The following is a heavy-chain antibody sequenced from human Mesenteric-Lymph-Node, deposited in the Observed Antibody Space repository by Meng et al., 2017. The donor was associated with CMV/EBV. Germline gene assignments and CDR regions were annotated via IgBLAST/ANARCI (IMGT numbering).Heavy chain of an antibody. CDR3: AKGYCSSTSCYTAYYYYGMDV. CDR1: GFNFATYN. Sequence: GESLKISCAASGFNFATYNIHWVRQAPGKGLEWVTIIKNDGGDNEKYYADSVKGRFTISGDNSKNTVYLQMNSLKPEDTAVYYCAKGYCSSTSCYTAYYYYGMDVWGQGTTVTVSS. V-gene: IGHV3-30*02. CDR2: IKNDGGDNEK. J-gene: IGHJ6*02. D-gene: IGHD2-2*02.